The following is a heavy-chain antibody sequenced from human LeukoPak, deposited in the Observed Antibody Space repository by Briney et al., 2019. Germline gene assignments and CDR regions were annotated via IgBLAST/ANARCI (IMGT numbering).Heavy chain of an antibody. CDR1: GYSISSGYY. V-gene: IGHV4-38-2*01. D-gene: IGHD2-21*01. CDR3: ARRMTILWWPFDY. J-gene: IGHJ4*02. Sequence: SETLSLTCAVSGYSISSGYYWGWIRQPPGKGLEWIGSIYHSGSIYYNPSLKSRVTISVDTSKNQFSLKLSSVTAADTAVYYCARRMTILWWPFDYWGQGTLVTVSS. CDR2: IYHSGSI.